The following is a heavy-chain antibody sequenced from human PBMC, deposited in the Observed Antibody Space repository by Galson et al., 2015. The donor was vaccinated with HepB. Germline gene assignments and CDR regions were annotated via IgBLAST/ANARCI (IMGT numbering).Heavy chain of an antibody. J-gene: IGHJ4*02. V-gene: IGHV3-23*01. CDR1: GFTFSSYA. D-gene: IGHD2-21*01. CDR2: VSGSGGST. CDR3: AKDLAYCGGDCYG. Sequence: SLRLSCAASGFTFSSYAMSWVRQAPGKGLEWVSAVSGSGGSTYYADSVKGRFTISRDNSKNTLYLQMNSLRAEDTAVYYCAKDLAYCGGDCYGWGQGTLVTVSS.